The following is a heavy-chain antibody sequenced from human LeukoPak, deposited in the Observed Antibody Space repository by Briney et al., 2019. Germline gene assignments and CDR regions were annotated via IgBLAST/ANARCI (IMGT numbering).Heavy chain of an antibody. J-gene: IGHJ4*02. CDR2: INHSGST. CDR3: ARGRSPNFDY. Sequence: SETLSLTCAVYGGSFSGYYWSWIRQPPGKGLEWIGEINHSGSTNYNPSLKNRVTISVDTSKNQFSLKLSSVTAADTAVYYCARGRSPNFDYWGQGTLVTVSS. V-gene: IGHV4-34*01. CDR1: GGSFSGYY.